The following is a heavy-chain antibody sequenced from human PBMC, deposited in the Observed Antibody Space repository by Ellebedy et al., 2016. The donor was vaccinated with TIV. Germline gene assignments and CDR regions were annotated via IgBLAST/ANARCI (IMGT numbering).Heavy chain of an antibody. D-gene: IGHD4-17*01. Sequence: AASVKVSCKASGYIFTSYGISWVRQAPGQGLEWMGWISAYNGDTNSAQKFQGRVTMTTDTFTSTAYMELRSLRSDDTAVYYCARDLADYGNNVGYWGQGTLVTVSS. V-gene: IGHV1-18*01. CDR1: GYIFTSYG. CDR3: ARDLADYGNNVGY. J-gene: IGHJ4*02. CDR2: ISAYNGDT.